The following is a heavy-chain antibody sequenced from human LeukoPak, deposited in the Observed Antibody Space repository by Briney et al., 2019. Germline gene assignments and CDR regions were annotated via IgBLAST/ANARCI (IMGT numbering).Heavy chain of an antibody. Sequence: SETLSLTCTVSGGSISSYYWGWIRQPPGKGLEWIGYIYYSGSTNYNPSLKSRVTISVDPSKNQFSLNLSSVTAADTAVYYCARHDYYYYGMDVWGQGTTVTVSS. J-gene: IGHJ6*02. CDR2: IYYSGST. V-gene: IGHV4-59*08. CDR3: ARHDYYYYGMDV. CDR1: GGSISSYY.